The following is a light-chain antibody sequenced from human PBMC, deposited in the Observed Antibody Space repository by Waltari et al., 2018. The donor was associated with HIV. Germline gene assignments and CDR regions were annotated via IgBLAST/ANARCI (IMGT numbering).Light chain of an antibody. CDR2: EVT. V-gene: IGLV2-8*01. CDR1: NSAIGTYDY. J-gene: IGLJ2*01. CDR3: SSFANRDGFYVL. Sequence: QSALTQPPSASGSPGQSVTLSCTGTNSAIGTYDYVSWYQQHPGKAPKLVISEVTKRPSGVSDRFSGSKSGNTAFLTVSGLQAEDEADYYCSSFANRDGFYVLFGGGTRLTVL.